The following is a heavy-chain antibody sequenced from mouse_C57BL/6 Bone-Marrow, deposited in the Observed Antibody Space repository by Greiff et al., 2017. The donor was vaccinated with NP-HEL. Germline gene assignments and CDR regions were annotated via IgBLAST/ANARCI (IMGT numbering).Heavy chain of an antibody. CDR2: IYWDDDK. J-gene: IGHJ4*01. CDR1: GFSLSTSGMG. Sequence: QVTLKESGPGILQSSQTLSLTCSFSGFSLSTSGMGVSWIRQPSGKGLEWLAHIYWDDDKRYNPSLKSRLTISKDTSRNQVFLKITSVDTADTATYYCARRGHYGSSRYAMDYWGQGTSVTVSS. V-gene: IGHV8-12*01. D-gene: IGHD1-1*01. CDR3: ARRGHYGSSRYAMDY.